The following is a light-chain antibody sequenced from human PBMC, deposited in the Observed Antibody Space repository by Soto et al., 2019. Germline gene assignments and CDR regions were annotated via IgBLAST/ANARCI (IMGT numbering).Light chain of an antibody. CDR1: QDISGW. V-gene: IGKV1-12*01. J-gene: IGKJ5*01. CDR3: LQADTFPIT. Sequence: DIQMTQSPSSVSASVGDRVTITCRASQDISGWLAWYQQKPGRAPKLLIYAASSLQSGVPTRFAGNGSGTSCTLTITSLQPEDFATYYGLQADTFPITVGQGTRLEIK. CDR2: AAS.